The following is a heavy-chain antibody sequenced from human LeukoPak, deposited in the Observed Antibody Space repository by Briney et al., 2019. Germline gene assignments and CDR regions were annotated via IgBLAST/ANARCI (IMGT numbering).Heavy chain of an antibody. J-gene: IGHJ4*02. D-gene: IGHD2-8*02. Sequence: GESLQISCKASGSSFTSHWITWVRQMPGKGLEWMGRIAPSDSYTNYSPSFQGHVTFSADKSISTAYLQWGSLKASDAAMYFCARHGEYSTYWYYFDYWGQGTLVTVSS. CDR3: ARHGEYSTYWYYFDY. CDR2: IAPSDSYT. V-gene: IGHV5-10-1*01. CDR1: GSSFTSHW.